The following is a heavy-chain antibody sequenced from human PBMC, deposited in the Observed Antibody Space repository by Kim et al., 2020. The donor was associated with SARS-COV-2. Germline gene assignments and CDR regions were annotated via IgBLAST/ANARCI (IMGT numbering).Heavy chain of an antibody. D-gene: IGHD2-15*01. Sequence: GGSLRLSCAASGFTFSSYAMHWVRQAPGKGLEWVAVISYDGSNKYYADSVKGRFTISRDNSKNTLYLQMNSLRAEDTAVYYCARGGVVVVAATGFDYWG. V-gene: IGHV3-30*04. CDR2: ISYDGSNK. CDR3: ARGGVVVVAATGFDY. J-gene: IGHJ4*01. CDR1: GFTFSSYA.